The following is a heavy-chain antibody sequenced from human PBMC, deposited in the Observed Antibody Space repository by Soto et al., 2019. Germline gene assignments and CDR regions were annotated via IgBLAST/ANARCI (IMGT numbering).Heavy chain of an antibody. CDR2: IYSGGST. V-gene: IGHV3-66*01. Sequence: GESLKISCAASGFTVSSNYMSWVRQAPGKGLEWVSVIYSGGSTYYADSVKGRFTISRDNSKNTLYLQMNSLRAEDTAVYYCARGVMVRGVHFDYWGQGTLVTVSS. CDR3: ARGVMVRGVHFDY. J-gene: IGHJ4*02. CDR1: GFTVSSNY. D-gene: IGHD3-10*01.